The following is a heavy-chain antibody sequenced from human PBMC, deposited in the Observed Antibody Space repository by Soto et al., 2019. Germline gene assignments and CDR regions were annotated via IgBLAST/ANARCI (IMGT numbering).Heavy chain of an antibody. CDR2: ISYDGSNK. D-gene: IGHD6-19*01. J-gene: IGHJ6*02. CDR3: ARYSSGWDYYYYGMDV. CDR1: GFTFSSYA. Sequence: QVQLVESGGGVVQPGRSLRLSCAASGFTFSSYAMHWVRQAPGKGLEWVAVISYDGSNKYYADSVKGRFTISRDNSKNTLYLQMNGLRAEDTAVYYCARYSSGWDYYYYGMDVWGQGTTVTVSS. V-gene: IGHV3-30-3*01.